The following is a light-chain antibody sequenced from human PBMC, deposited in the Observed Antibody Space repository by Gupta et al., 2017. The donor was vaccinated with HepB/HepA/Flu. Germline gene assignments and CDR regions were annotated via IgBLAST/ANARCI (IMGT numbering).Light chain of an antibody. CDR1: PSNIVHNN. CDR3: ASWDDGRSGWV. V-gene: IGLV1-47*01. CDR2: RHD. J-gene: IGLJ3*02. Sequence: SVLPLPPSASGTPGPRVTISCSGSPSNIVHNNVYWYQHLPGTAPKILIYRHDQRPSGVPDRFSGSKSGASAALAISGLRAEEEADYYCASWDDGRSGWVFGGGTKLTVL.